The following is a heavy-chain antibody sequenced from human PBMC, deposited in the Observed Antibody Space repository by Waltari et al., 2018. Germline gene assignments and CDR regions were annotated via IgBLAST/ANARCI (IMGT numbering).Heavy chain of an antibody. CDR2: ISPYNYEP. Sequence: AQLEQSGAELKMPGASVKVSCKSSGYTFSNYGLTWVRQSPGQGLEWMGWISPYNYEPQYTPKLQGRFTMTTDTLLNTAYMELRSLTSDDTAVYYCVRDRDPANPTPTNNFFDPWGQGTLVTVSA. CDR3: VRDRDPANPTPTNNFFDP. V-gene: IGHV1-18*01. J-gene: IGHJ5*02. CDR1: GYTFSNYG. D-gene: IGHD2-15*01.